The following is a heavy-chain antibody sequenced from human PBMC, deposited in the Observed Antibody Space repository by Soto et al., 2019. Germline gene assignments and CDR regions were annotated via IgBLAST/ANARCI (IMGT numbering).Heavy chain of an antibody. J-gene: IGHJ5*02. V-gene: IGHV3-23*01. Sequence: GGSLRLSCAASGCTFSSYAMSWVRQAPGKGLEWVSAISGSGGSTYYADSVKGRFTISRDNSKNSLYLQMNSLRAEDTALYYCARSTITIFGVVPAPNWFDTWGQGTLVTVSS. CDR3: ARSTITIFGVVPAPNWFDT. D-gene: IGHD3-3*01. CDR2: ISGSGGST. CDR1: GCTFSSYA.